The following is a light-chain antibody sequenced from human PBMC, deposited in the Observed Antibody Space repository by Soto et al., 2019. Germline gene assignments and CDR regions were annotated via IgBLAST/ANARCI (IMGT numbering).Light chain of an antibody. Sequence: VLTQSLCTLSLDPRKRDTLTCRASQSLDSRYFSWYQQIPGQAPRLLMYGTSSRATGIPDRFSGSGSGTDFTLTICRLEPEDFAVYYCQQSGTSPQTFGQGTNVDI. CDR3: QQSGTSPQT. CDR1: QSLDSRY. CDR2: GTS. V-gene: IGKV3-20*01. J-gene: IGKJ1*01.